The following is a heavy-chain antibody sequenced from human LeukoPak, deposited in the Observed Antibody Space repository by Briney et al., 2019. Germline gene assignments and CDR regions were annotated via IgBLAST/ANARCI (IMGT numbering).Heavy chain of an antibody. CDR3: ARGRSITTTGNYWFDP. CDR2: IKQDGSEK. V-gene: IGHV3-7*01. D-gene: IGHD1-1*01. Sequence: HPGGSLRLSCTASRFFSSYWMSWVRQAPGKGLEWVANIKQDGSEKYYVDSVKGRFTISRDNTKNSLYLQMNSPRAEDTAVYYCARGRSITTTGNYWFDPWGQGTLVTVSS. J-gene: IGHJ5*02. CDR1: RFFSSYW.